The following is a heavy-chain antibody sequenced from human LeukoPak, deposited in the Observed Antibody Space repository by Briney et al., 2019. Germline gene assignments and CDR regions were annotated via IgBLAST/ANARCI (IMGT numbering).Heavy chain of an antibody. CDR3: AKLGTRFGEFDY. J-gene: IGHJ4*02. CDR2: ISYDGSNK. CDR1: GFTFSSYG. V-gene: IGHV3-30*18. D-gene: IGHD3-10*01. Sequence: PGGSLRLSCAASGFTFSSYGMHWVRQAPGKGLEWVAVISYDGSNKYYADSVKGRFTISRDNSKNTLYLQMNSLRAEDTAVYYCAKLGTRFGEFDYWGQGTLVTVSS.